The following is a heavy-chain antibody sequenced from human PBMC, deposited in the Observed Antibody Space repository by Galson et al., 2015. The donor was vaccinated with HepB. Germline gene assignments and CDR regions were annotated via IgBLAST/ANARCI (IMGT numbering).Heavy chain of an antibody. J-gene: IGHJ6*02. CDR2: IIPILGIA. CDR1: GGTFSSYT. V-gene: IGHV1-69*04. CDR3: ARDPGYCSGGSCSSYGMDV. Sequence: SVKVSCKASGGTFSSYTISWVRQAPGQGLEWMGRIIPILGIANYAQKFQGRVTITADKSTSTAYMELSSLRSEDTAVYYCARDPGYCSGGSCSSYGMDVWGQGTTVTVSS. D-gene: IGHD2-15*01.